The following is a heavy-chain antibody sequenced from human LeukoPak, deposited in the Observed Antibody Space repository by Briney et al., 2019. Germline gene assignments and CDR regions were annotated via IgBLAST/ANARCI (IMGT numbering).Heavy chain of an antibody. Sequence: PGGSLRPSCAASGFTVSSNYMSWVRQAPGKGLEWVSIIYSGGNTFYADSVKGRFTISRDNSQNTVFLQMNSLRAEDTAVYYCARVIVATTYDAFDMWGQGTMVTVSS. CDR3: ARVIVATTYDAFDM. CDR1: GFTVSSNY. V-gene: IGHV3-53*01. D-gene: IGHD5-12*01. CDR2: IYSGGNT. J-gene: IGHJ3*02.